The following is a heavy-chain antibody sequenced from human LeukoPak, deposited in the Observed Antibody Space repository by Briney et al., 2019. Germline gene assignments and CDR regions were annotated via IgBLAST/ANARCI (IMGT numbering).Heavy chain of an antibody. J-gene: IGHJ4*02. CDR2: ISYDGSNK. CDR1: GFTFSSYG. Sequence: PGGSLRLSCAASGFTFSSYGMHWVRQAPGKGLEWVAVISYDGSNKYYADSVKGRFTISRDNSKNTLYLQMNSLRAEDTAVYYCARELAGIDYWGQGTLVTVSS. D-gene: IGHD3-3*02. CDR3: ARELAGIDY. V-gene: IGHV3-30*19.